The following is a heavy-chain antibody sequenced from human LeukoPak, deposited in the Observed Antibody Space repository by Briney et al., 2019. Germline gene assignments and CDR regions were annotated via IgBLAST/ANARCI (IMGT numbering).Heavy chain of an antibody. CDR3: ARTNYRVVVPAAIDY. J-gene: IGHJ4*02. D-gene: IGHD2-2*01. Sequence: GGSLRLSCAASGFTFSDYYMSWIRQPPGKGLEWVSYISSSGSTIYYADSVKGRFTISRDNAKNSLYLQMNSLRAEDTAVYYCARTNYRVVVPAAIDYWGQGTLVTVSS. CDR2: ISSSGSTI. V-gene: IGHV3-11*04. CDR1: GFTFSDYY.